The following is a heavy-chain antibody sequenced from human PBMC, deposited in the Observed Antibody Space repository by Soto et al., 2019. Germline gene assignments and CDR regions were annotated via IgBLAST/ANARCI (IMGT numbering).Heavy chain of an antibody. CDR3: ARESEDLTSNFDY. CDR2: ISSTTNYI. CDR1: GFTFTRYS. Sequence: GGSLRLSCAASGFTFTRYSINWGRQAPGKGLEWVSSISSTTNYIYYGDSMKGRFTISRDNAKNSLYLEMNSLRAEDTAVYYCARESEDLTSNFDYWGQGTLVTVSS. J-gene: IGHJ4*02. V-gene: IGHV3-21*06.